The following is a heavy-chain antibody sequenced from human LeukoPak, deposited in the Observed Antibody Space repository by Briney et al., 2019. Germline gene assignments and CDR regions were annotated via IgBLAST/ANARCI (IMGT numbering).Heavy chain of an antibody. Sequence: GGSPRLSCAASGFTFSSYSMNWVRQAPGKGLEWVSSISSSSSYIYYADSVKGRFTISRDNAKNSLYLQMNSLRAEDTAVYYCARGGYYDSSGYYADYWGQGTLVTVSS. D-gene: IGHD3-22*01. V-gene: IGHV3-21*01. CDR2: ISSSSSYI. CDR3: ARGGYYDSSGYYADY. CDR1: GFTFSSYS. J-gene: IGHJ4*02.